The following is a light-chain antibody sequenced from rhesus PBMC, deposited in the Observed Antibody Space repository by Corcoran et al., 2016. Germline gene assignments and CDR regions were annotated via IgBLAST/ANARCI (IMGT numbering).Light chain of an antibody. CDR3: QHGYGTPLT. V-gene: IGKV1-74*01. CDR1: ENVNNY. CDR2: KAA. Sequence: DIQMTQSPSSLSASVGDRVTITCRASENVNNYLNWYQQKPWKAPKLLIKKAATLQSGVPSRFSGSGSGTDYTFTISSLQPEDVASYYCQHGYGTPLTFGGWTKVEIK. J-gene: IGKJ4*01.